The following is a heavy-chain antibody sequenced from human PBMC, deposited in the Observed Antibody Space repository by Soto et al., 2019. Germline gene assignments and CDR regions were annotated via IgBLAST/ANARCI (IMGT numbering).Heavy chain of an antibody. J-gene: IGHJ4*02. CDR1: IVTSRNFLFSE. CDR3: AKAAFEFWTRVEKQGVHFDS. D-gene: IGHD3-3*01. CDR2: ISHDGNNR. V-gene: IGHV3-30*02. Sequence: PGWAPTLFCAVSIVTSRNFLFSETHWVRQCQGKRTPSVAFISHDGNNRYYSESLKDRFTISRDNSRMTLYFEVTSLTVEDTAVYFCAKAAFEFWTRVEKQGVHFDSWGQGTMVTVSS.